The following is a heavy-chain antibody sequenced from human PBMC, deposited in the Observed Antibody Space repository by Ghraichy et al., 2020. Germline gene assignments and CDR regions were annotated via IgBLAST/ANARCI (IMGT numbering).Heavy chain of an antibody. CDR2: TSYSSNWYH. J-gene: IGHJ5*02. CDR1: LDRFSRDPAA. Sequence: SQTLSLTCALPLDRFSRDPAAWNWISQPPSRGLEWLGRTSYSSNWYHDYAVSVTSRISINPDTSMTQFSLQLTSVTPEDTAVYYCARDWSGSYYWFDPWGQGTLVTVSS. CDR3: ARDWSGSYYWFDP. D-gene: IGHD3-3*01. V-gene: IGHV6-1*01.